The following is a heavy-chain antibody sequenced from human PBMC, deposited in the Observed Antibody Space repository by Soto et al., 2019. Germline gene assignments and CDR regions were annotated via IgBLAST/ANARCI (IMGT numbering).Heavy chain of an antibody. CDR3: ATAFDTAMLTSDY. CDR1: GLTFGRYT. V-gene: IGHV3-21*01. D-gene: IGHD5-18*01. J-gene: IGHJ4*02. CDR2: ISTLSNYI. Sequence: EVQLVESGGGLVKPGGSLRLSCAASGLTFGRYTMNWVRQAPGKGLEWVASISTLSNYIDYARSVKGRFTISRDNAKNSVFLQMDSLRAEDTALYYCATAFDTAMLTSDYWGQGTQVTVSS.